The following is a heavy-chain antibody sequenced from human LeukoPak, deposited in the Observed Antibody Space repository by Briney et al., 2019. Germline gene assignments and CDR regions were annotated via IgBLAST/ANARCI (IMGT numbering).Heavy chain of an antibody. Sequence: SETLSLTCTVSGGSISSYYWSWIRHPPGKGLEWIGYICTSGSTNYNPSLKSRVTISVDTSKNQFSLKLSSVTAADTAVYYCARLTGPNDWFDPWGQGTLVTVSS. CDR2: ICTSGST. CDR3: ARLTGPNDWFDP. D-gene: IGHD3-9*01. V-gene: IGHV4-4*09. CDR1: GGSISSYY. J-gene: IGHJ5*02.